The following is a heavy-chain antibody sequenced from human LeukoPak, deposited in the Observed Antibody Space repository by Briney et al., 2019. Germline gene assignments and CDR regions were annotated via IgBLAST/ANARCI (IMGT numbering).Heavy chain of an antibody. CDR2: ISYSGST. V-gene: IGHV4-31*03. CDR3: AREGGFYRPLDY. CDR1: GGSISSGGYY. D-gene: IGHD3-3*01. Sequence: SETLSLTCTVSGGSISSGGYYWSWIRQRPGKGLEWIGYISYSGSTYYNPSLKSRVTISVDTSKNQLSLKLSPVTAADTAVYYCAREGGFYRPLDYSGQGTLVTVSS. J-gene: IGHJ4*02.